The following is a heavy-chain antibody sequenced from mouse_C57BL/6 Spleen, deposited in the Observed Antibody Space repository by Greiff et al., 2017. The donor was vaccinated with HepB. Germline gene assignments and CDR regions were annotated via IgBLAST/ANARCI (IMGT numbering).Heavy chain of an antibody. J-gene: IGHJ1*03. CDR1: GFTFSSYG. D-gene: IGHD1-1*01. CDR2: ISSGGSYT. V-gene: IGHV5-6*01. CDR3: ARHPSCITTVVAKWYFDV. Sequence: DVQLVESGGDLVKPGGSLKLSCAASGFTFSSYGMSWVRQTPDKRLEWVATISSGGSYTYYPDSVKGRFTISRDNAKNTLYLQMSSLKSEDTAMYYCARHPSCITTVVAKWYFDVWGTGTTVTVSS.